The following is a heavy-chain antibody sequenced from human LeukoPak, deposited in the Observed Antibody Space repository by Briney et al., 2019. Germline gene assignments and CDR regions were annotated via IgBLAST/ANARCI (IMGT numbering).Heavy chain of an antibody. CDR3: ARRIVPDCSGGTCSSGVGY. CDR1: GYNFTNYW. Sequence: GESLKISCKGSGYNFTNYWIAWVHQMPGKGLGWMGIIYPGDSDTRYSPSFQGQVTISADKSISTAYMQWSSLKASDTAMYYCARRIVPDCSGGTCSSGVGYWGQGTLVTVSS. CDR2: IYPGDSDT. V-gene: IGHV5-51*07. J-gene: IGHJ4*02. D-gene: IGHD2-15*01.